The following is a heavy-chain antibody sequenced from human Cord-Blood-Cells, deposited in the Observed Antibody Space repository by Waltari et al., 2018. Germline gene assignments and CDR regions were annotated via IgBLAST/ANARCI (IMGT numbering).Heavy chain of an antibody. CDR1: GFSLSTSGVG. Sequence: QITLKESGPTLVKPTQTLTLTCTFSGFSLSTSGVGVGWLRQPPGKALEWLALLYWDDDKRYCPSLKSRLTITKDTSKNQVVLTMTNMDPVDTATYYCAHSRQYYYDSSGYYYPFDYWGQGTLVTVSS. J-gene: IGHJ4*02. D-gene: IGHD3-22*01. CDR2: LYWDDDK. V-gene: IGHV2-5*02. CDR3: AHSRQYYYDSSGYYYPFDY.